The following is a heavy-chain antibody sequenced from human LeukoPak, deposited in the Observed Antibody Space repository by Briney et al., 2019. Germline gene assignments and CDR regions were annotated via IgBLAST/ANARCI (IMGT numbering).Heavy chain of an antibody. V-gene: IGHV3-21*06. Sequence: GGSLRLSCAAAGFTFTAHNMNWVRQAPGKGLEWISSISSSSNYIYYADSVKGRFTISRDNAKNSLYLQVNSLRAEDTAIYYFARGQPYYYDSTGSLVHFFDSWGQGTLVTVSS. CDR3: ARGQPYYYDSTGSLVHFFDS. CDR2: ISSSSNYI. J-gene: IGHJ4*02. CDR1: GFTFTAHN. D-gene: IGHD3-22*01.